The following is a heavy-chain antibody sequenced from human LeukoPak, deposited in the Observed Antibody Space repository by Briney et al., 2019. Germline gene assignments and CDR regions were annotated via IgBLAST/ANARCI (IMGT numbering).Heavy chain of an antibody. CDR1: GFTFSSYS. CDR2: ISSSSSYI. D-gene: IGHD4-11*01. V-gene: IGHV3-21*01. Sequence: GSLRLSCAASGFTFSSYSMNWVRQAPGKGLEWVSSISSSSSYIYYADSVKGRFTISRDNAKNSLYLQMNSLRAEDTAVYYCARDLAVTTSYYYYYGMDVWGQGTTVTVSS. J-gene: IGHJ6*02. CDR3: ARDLAVTTSYYYYYGMDV.